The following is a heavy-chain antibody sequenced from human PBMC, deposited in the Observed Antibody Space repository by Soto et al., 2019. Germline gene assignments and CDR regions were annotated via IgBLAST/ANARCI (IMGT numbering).Heavy chain of an antibody. V-gene: IGHV5-51*01. CDR3: ARRSCSGDSCLQYWYYGFDF. Sequence: GESLKISCRASGYDFTSHWHGWARQIPGKGLEWMGIVHGGDSDSRYSPPFQGQVTISADKSINTAYLQWSSLKASDTATYYCARRSCSGDSCLQYWYYGFDFWGQATTVTLSS. J-gene: IGHJ6*02. CDR2: VHGGDSDS. D-gene: IGHD2-15*01. CDR1: GYDFTSHW.